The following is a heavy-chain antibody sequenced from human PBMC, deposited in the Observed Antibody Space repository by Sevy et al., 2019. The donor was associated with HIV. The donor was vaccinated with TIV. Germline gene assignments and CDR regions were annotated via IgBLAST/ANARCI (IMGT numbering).Heavy chain of an antibody. CDR1: GGTFSSYA. V-gene: IGHV1-69*13. Sequence: ASVKVSCKASGGTFSSYAISWVRQAPGQGLEWMGGIIPIFGTANYAQKFQGRVTITADESTSTAYMELSSFRSEDTAVYYGARGSGYYDSSGYYPEFDYWGQGTLVTVSS. CDR3: ARGSGYYDSSGYYPEFDY. D-gene: IGHD3-22*01. CDR2: IIPIFGTA. J-gene: IGHJ4*02.